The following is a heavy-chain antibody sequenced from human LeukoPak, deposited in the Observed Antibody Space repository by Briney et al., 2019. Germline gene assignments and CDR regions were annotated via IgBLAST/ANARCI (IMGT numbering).Heavy chain of an antibody. CDR2: MNPNSGNT. Sequence: GASVKVSFKASGYTFTSYDINWVRQATGQGIEWMGWMNPNSGNTGYAQKFQGRVTITRNTSISTAYMELSSLRSEDTAVYYCARGDCSSTSCYYYYYYYMDVWGKGTTVTVSS. D-gene: IGHD2-2*01. J-gene: IGHJ6*03. V-gene: IGHV1-8*03. CDR1: GYTFTSYD. CDR3: ARGDCSSTSCYYYYYYYMDV.